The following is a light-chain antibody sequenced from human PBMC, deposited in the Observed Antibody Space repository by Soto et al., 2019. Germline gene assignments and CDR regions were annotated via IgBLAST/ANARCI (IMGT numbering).Light chain of an antibody. Sequence: QSALTQPASVSGSPGQSITISCTGTSSDVGFYNYVSWYQQHPGKAPKLIIYEVTNRPSGVSNRFSGSKSGNTASLTISGLQAEDESDYYRSSYAGSSSLPVVIGGGTKVTVL. V-gene: IGLV2-14*01. CDR1: SSDVGFYNY. CDR3: SSYAGSSSLPVV. CDR2: EVT. J-gene: IGLJ2*01.